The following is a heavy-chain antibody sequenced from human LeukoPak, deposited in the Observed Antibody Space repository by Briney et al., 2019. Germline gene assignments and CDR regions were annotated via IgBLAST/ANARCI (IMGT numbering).Heavy chain of an antibody. CDR3: AREGRVCSSTSCPDAFDI. D-gene: IGHD2-2*01. CDR1: GFTFSSYW. J-gene: IGHJ3*02. Sequence: PGGSLRLSCAASGFTFSSYWMHWVRHAPGKGLVWVSRINSDGSSTSYADSVKGRFTISRDNAKNSLYLQMNSLRAEDTAVYYCAREGRVCSSTSCPDAFDIWGQGTMVTVSS. V-gene: IGHV3-74*01. CDR2: INSDGSST.